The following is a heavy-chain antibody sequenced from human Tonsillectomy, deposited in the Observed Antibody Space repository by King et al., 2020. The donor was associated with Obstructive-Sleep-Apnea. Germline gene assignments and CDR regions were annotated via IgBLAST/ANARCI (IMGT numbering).Heavy chain of an antibody. CDR1: GFTFSSFV. Sequence: VQLVESGGGLVQPGGSLRLSCAASGFTFSSFVMNWVRQAPGKGLEGVSGISGSADSTYYADSVKGRFTISRDNSNNTLYLQMNSLRAEDTALYYCARSYDFWSGPHDWGQGTLVTVSS. CDR3: ARSYDFWSGPHD. J-gene: IGHJ4*02. D-gene: IGHD3-3*01. CDR2: ISGSADST. V-gene: IGHV3-23*04.